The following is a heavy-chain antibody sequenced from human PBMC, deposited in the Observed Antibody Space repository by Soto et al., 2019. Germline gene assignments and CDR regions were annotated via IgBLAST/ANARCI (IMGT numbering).Heavy chain of an antibody. CDR2: IYPGDSET. V-gene: IGHV5-51*01. CDR3: ARIGFTTSKYYYSYYGMDV. D-gene: IGHD2-2*01. CDR1: GYTFVSYW. Sequence: PGESLKISCGGSGYTFVSYWVAWVRQMPGKGLEWMGIIYPGDSETRYSPSFQGHVTISADKSTSTAYLQLGSLEASDTAIYYCARIGFTTSKYYYSYYGMDVWGQGTTVTVSS. J-gene: IGHJ6*02.